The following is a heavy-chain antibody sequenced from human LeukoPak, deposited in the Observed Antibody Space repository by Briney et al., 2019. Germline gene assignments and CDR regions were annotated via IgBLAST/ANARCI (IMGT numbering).Heavy chain of an antibody. CDR1: GYTFTNYG. CDR2: ISAYNGNT. V-gene: IGHV1-18*04. Sequence: GASVKVSCKASGYTFTNYGISWVRQAPGQGLEWMGWISAYNGNTNYAQKLQGRVTMTTDTSTSTAYMELRSLRSDDTAVYYCARVQGYSSSWYGDYFDYWGQGTLVTVSS. CDR3: ARVQGYSSSWYGDYFDY. D-gene: IGHD6-13*01. J-gene: IGHJ4*02.